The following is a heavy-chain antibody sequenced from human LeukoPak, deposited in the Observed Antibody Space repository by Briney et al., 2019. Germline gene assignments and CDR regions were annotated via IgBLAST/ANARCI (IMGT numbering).Heavy chain of an antibody. V-gene: IGHV1-24*01. D-gene: IGHD3-10*01. Sequence: ASVKVSCKVSGYTLTELSMHWVRQAPGKGLEWMGGFDPEDGETIYAQKFQGRVTMTEDTPTDTAYMELSSLRSEDTAVYYCATNGIESRGAFDIWGQGTMVTVSS. CDR3: ATNGIESRGAFDI. CDR2: FDPEDGET. CDR1: GYTLTELS. J-gene: IGHJ3*02.